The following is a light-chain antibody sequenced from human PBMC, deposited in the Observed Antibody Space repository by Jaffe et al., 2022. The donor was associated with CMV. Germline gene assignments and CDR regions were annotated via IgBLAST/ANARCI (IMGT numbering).Light chain of an antibody. V-gene: IGKV1-5*03. CDR2: RVS. CDR1: QSLNKW. CDR3: QHYDRYWT. Sequence: DIQMTQSPSTLSASVGDRVTITCRASQSLNKWLAWFQQKPGKAPKLLIYRVSNLQSGVPSRFSGSGSGTEFTLTISSLQPDDFATYYCQHYDRYWTFGQGTKVEIK. J-gene: IGKJ1*01.